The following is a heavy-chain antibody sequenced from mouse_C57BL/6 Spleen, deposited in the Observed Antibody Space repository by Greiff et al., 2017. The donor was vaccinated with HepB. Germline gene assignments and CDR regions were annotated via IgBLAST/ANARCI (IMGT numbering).Heavy chain of an antibody. D-gene: IGHD2-1*01. Sequence: QVQLKQPGAELVMPGASVKLSCKASGYTFTSYWMHWVKQRPGQGLEWIGEIDPSDSYTNYNQKFKGKSTLTVDKSSSTAYMQLSSLTSEDSAVYYCAAYGNFYAMDYWGQGTSVTVSS. CDR3: AAYGNFYAMDY. CDR1: GYTFTSYW. V-gene: IGHV1-69*01. CDR2: IDPSDSYT. J-gene: IGHJ4*01.